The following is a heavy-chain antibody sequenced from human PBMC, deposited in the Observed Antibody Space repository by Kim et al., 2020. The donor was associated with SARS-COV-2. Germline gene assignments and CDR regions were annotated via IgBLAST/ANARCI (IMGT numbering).Heavy chain of an antibody. CDR2: IYPGDSDT. J-gene: IGHJ2*01. D-gene: IGHD2-2*01. Sequence: GESLKISCKGSGYSFTSYWIGWVRQMPGKGLEWMGIIYPGDSDTRYSPSFQGQVTISADKSISTAYLQWSSLKASDTAMYYCARSCSSTSCYSNWYFDLWGRGTLVTVSS. V-gene: IGHV5-51*01. CDR1: GYSFTSYW. CDR3: ARSCSSTSCYSNWYFDL.